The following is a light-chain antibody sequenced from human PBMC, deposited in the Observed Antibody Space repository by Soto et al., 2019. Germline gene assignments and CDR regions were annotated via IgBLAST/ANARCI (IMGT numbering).Light chain of an antibody. CDR1: QSISDS. CDR2: EAS. Sequence: DIQMTQSPSTLSASVGDRVTITCRASQSISDSLAWYQQKPGKAPKLLIYEASNLKSGVPSTFSCSGYGTEYPLTISILQPDFFASYYCQQYNGYWTFGQGTKVEIK. J-gene: IGKJ1*01. CDR3: QQYNGYWT. V-gene: IGKV1-5*03.